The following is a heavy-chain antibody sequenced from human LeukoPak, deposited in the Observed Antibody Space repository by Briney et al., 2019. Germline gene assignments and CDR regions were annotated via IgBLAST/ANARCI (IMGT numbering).Heavy chain of an antibody. D-gene: IGHD3-10*01. CDR2: IWSDGSNK. CDR1: GGSIDITNY. CDR3: ARGPMVRGVIYYFDY. J-gene: IGHJ4*02. Sequence: PSGTLSLTCGVSGGSIDITNYWSWVRQAPGKGLEWVAVIWSDGSNKYYADSVKGRFTISRDNSKNTLYLQMNSLRAEDTAVYYCARGPMVRGVIYYFDYWGQGTLVTVSS. V-gene: IGHV3-33*08.